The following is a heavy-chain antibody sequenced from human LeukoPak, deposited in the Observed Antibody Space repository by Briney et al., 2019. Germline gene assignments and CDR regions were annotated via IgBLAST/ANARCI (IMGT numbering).Heavy chain of an antibody. CDR2: IREDGTEK. J-gene: IGHJ4*02. V-gene: IGHV3-7*01. Sequence: GGSLRLSCTASGFTFSGAWMTWVRQAPGKGLEWVANIREDGTEKNYVDSVKGRFTISRDNAKNSLFLQMSNLRDNDTAIYYCARHVGISFWGQGTLVTVSS. CDR3: ARHVGISF. D-gene: IGHD7-27*01. CDR1: GFTFSGAW.